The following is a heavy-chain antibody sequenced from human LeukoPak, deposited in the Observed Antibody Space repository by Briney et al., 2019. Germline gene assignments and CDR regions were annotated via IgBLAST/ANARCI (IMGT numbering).Heavy chain of an antibody. V-gene: IGHV3-53*01. Sequence: PGGSLRLSCAASGFIVSSNYMSWVRQAPGKGLEWVSVISSGGNTYYADSVKGRFTISRDNYKNTLYLQMNGLRAEDTAVYYCARAWSVYDFWSGYYEGNWFDPWGQGTLVTVSS. CDR3: ARAWSVYDFWSGYYEGNWFDP. CDR2: ISSGGNT. D-gene: IGHD3-3*01. J-gene: IGHJ5*02. CDR1: GFIVSSNY.